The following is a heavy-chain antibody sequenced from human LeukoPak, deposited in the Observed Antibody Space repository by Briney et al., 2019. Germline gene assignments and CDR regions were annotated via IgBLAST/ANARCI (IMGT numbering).Heavy chain of an antibody. CDR2: ISGSGGST. Sequence: GGSLRLSCAASGFTFSSYAMSWVRQAPGKGLEWVSAISGSGGSTYYADSVKGRFTISRDNSKNTLYLQMNSLRAEDTAVYYCAELAPPLYRSLPPLDYWGQGTLVTVSS. D-gene: IGHD5-12*01. CDR3: AELAPPLYRSLPPLDY. J-gene: IGHJ4*02. V-gene: IGHV3-23*01. CDR1: GFTFSSYA.